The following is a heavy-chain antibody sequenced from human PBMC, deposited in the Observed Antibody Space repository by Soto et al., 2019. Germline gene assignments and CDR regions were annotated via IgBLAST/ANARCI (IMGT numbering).Heavy chain of an antibody. CDR3: ARLDHEAVACLSLQHSAYHWFDP. V-gene: IGHV5-51*01. CDR2: IYPGVSQT. Sequence: PGRNLRISWQASGYSFSNFCIAWVRQMPGEGLEWLGIIYPGVSQTIYSPSFQGQVTFSVDRSITTAYLQWSSLKASDSAKYYCARLDHEAVACLSLQHSAYHWFDPWGQGNLVTVSS. D-gene: IGHD6-19*01. CDR1: GYSFSNFC. J-gene: IGHJ5*02.